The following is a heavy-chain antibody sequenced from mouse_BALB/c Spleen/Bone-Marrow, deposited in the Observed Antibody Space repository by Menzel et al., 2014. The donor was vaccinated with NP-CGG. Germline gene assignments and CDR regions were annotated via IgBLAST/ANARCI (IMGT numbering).Heavy chain of an antibody. CDR3: ARGGWLRDAMDY. Sequence: QVQLKEAGPELGKPGASVRISCQASGYTFTNYYINWVKQRPGQGLEWVGWIYPGNVNTKYNEKFKGKATLTADKSSSTAYMQLSSLTSEDSAVYFCARGGWLRDAMDYWGQGTSVTVSS. D-gene: IGHD2-2*01. CDR2: IYPGNVNT. CDR1: GYTFTNYY. J-gene: IGHJ4*01. V-gene: IGHV1S56*01.